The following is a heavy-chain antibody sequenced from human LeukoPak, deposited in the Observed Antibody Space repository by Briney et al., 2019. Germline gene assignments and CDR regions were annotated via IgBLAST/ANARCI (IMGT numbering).Heavy chain of an antibody. D-gene: IGHD6-19*01. CDR2: INHSGST. CDR1: GGSFSGYY. CDR3: ARMSSGWYLYYYYGMDV. V-gene: IGHV4-34*01. J-gene: IGHJ6*02. Sequence: SETLSLTCAVYGGSFSGYYWSWIRQPPGKGLEWIGEINHSGSTNYNPSLKSRVTISVDTSKNQFSLKLSSVTAADTAVCYCARMSSGWYLYYYYGMDVWGQGTTVTVSS.